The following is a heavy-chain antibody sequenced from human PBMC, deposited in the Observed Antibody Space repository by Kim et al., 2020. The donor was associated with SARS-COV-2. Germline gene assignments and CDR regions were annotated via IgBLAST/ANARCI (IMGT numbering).Heavy chain of an antibody. J-gene: IGHJ4*02. D-gene: IGHD2-2*01. V-gene: IGHV4-39*01. Sequence: NPSLKRRVTISVDTSKNQFSLKRSSVTAADTAVYYCARHSRIVVVPAAILAWGQGTLVTVSS. CDR3: ARHSRIVVVPAAILA.